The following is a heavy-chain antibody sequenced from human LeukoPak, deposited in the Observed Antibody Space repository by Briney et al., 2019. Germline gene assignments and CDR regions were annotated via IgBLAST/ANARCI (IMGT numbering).Heavy chain of an antibody. Sequence: GGSLRLSCAASGLTFSTYGMTWVRQAPGKGLEWVSGISGSGDHTHYADSVKGRFTISRDNSKDTLYLQMSSLRAEDTAVYHCAKDGGHWGQGTLVTVSS. CDR1: GLTFSTYG. J-gene: IGHJ4*02. CDR3: AKDGGH. CDR2: ISGSGDHT. D-gene: IGHD2-15*01. V-gene: IGHV3-23*01.